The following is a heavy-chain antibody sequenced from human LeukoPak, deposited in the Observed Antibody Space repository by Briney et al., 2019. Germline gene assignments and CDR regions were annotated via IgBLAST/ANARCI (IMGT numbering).Heavy chain of an antibody. V-gene: IGHV3-11*01. CDR3: ARDRLTDLRFLEWLLPLDY. CDR1: GFTFSDYY. J-gene: IGHJ4*02. Sequence: GGSLRLSCAASGFTFSDYYMSWIRQAPGKGLEWVSYISSSGSTIYYADSVKGRFNISMDNAKNSLYLQMNSLRAEDTAVHYCARDRLTDLRFLEWLLPLDYWGQGTLVTVSS. CDR2: ISSSGSTI. D-gene: IGHD3-3*01.